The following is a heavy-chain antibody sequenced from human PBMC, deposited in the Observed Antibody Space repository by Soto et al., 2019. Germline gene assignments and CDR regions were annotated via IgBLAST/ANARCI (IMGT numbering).Heavy chain of an antibody. Sequence: PGESLKISCKGSGYSFTSYWISWVRQMPGKGLEWMGRIDPSDSYTNYSPSFQGHVTISADKSISTAYLQWSSLKASDTAMYNSARQGVLPAAIGGDYYYYGMDVWGQGTTVTSP. V-gene: IGHV5-10-1*01. CDR3: ARQGVLPAAIGGDYYYYGMDV. CDR1: GYSFTSYW. CDR2: IDPSDSYT. J-gene: IGHJ6*02. D-gene: IGHD2-2*02.